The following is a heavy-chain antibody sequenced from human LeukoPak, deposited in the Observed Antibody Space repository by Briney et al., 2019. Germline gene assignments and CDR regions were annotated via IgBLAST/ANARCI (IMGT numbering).Heavy chain of an antibody. CDR3: ARDFRHILDY. D-gene: IGHD3-10*01. J-gene: IGHJ4*02. V-gene: IGHV3-30*04. CDR2: ISYDGSNK. CDR1: GFTFSSYA. Sequence: GRSLRLSCAASGFTFSSYAMHWVRQAPGKGLEWVAVISYDGSNKYYADSVKGRFTISRDNSKNTLYLQMNSLRAEDTAVYYCARDFRHILDYWGQGTLATVSS.